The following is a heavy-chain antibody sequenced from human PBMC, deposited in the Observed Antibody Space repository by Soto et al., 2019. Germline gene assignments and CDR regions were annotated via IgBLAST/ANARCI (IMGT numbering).Heavy chain of an antibody. Sequence: GGSLRLASAASGFTFSSYAMSWVRQAPGKGLEWVSAISGSGGSTYYADSVKGRFTISRDNSKNTLYLQMNSLRAEDTAVYYCAKDKDVLRFLEWSQAAGAFDIWGQGTMVTVSS. CDR3: AKDKDVLRFLEWSQAAGAFDI. CDR1: GFTFSSYA. D-gene: IGHD3-3*01. J-gene: IGHJ3*02. CDR2: ISGSGGST. V-gene: IGHV3-23*01.